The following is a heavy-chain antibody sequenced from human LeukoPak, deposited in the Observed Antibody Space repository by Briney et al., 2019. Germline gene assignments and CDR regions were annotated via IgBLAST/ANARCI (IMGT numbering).Heavy chain of an antibody. CDR3: TRDRCTNGVCYGSYYYYYMDV. CDR2: IKSKTDGGTT. Sequence: GGSLRLSCAASGFTFSNGWMNWVRQAPGKGLEWVGRIKSKTDGGTTDYAAPVKGGFTISRDDSKNTLYLQMNSLKTEDTGVYYCTRDRCTNGVCYGSYYYYYMDVWGKGTTVTVSS. J-gene: IGHJ6*03. V-gene: IGHV3-15*01. CDR1: GFTFSNGW. D-gene: IGHD2-8*01.